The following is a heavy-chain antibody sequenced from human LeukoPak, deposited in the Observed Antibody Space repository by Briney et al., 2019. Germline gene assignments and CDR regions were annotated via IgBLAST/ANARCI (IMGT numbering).Heavy chain of an antibody. Sequence: GGSLRLSCAASGFTFDDYAMHWVRQAPGKGLEWVSGISWNSGSIGYADSVKGRFTISRDNAKNSLYLQMNSLRVEDTAVYYCARDPLYSSSWYEDQSWWFDPWGQGTLVTVSS. D-gene: IGHD6-13*01. V-gene: IGHV3-9*01. J-gene: IGHJ5*02. CDR1: GFTFDDYA. CDR2: ISWNSGSI. CDR3: ARDPLYSSSWYEDQSWWFDP.